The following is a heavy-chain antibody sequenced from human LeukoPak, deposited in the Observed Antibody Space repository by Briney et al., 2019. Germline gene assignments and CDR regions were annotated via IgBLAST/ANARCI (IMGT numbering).Heavy chain of an antibody. CDR1: EFTFSSYA. V-gene: IGHV3-23*01. CDR2: ISGSGGSP. Sequence: AGGSLRLSCAASEFTFSSYAMSWVRLAPGKGLEWVSAISGSGGSPYYADSVKGRFTISRDNSKNTLYLQMNSLRADDTAVYYCAKGSRGSYYGSYYDYWGQGTLVAVSS. D-gene: IGHD1-26*01. J-gene: IGHJ4*02. CDR3: AKGSRGSYYGSYYDY.